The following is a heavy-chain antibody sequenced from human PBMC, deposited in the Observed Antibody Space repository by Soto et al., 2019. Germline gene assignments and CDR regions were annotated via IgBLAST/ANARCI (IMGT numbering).Heavy chain of an antibody. CDR1: GFTFSNAW. CDR3: TTDIASDWGSFLTYYYYMDV. Sequence: GGSLRLSCAASGFTFSNAWMSWVRQAPGKGLEWVGRIKSKTDGGTTDYAAPVKGRFTISRDDSKNTLYLQMNSLKTEDTAMYYCTTDIASDWGSFLTYYYYMDVWGKGTTVTVSS. D-gene: IGHD3-16*01. CDR2: IKSKTDGGTT. J-gene: IGHJ6*03. V-gene: IGHV3-15*01.